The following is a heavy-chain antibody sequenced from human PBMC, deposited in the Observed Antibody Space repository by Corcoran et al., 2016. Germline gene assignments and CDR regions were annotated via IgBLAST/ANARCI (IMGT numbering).Heavy chain of an antibody. J-gene: IGHJ4*02. CDR2: IWYDGRNP. V-gene: IGHV3-33*01. Sequence: QVQLVESGGGVVQPGRSLRLSCAASGFTFSSYGMHWVRQAPGKGLEWVALIWYDGRNPYYADSVKGRFTISRDNSKNTLYLQMNSLRAEDTALYYCAGATCGGDCYSLDYWGQGTLVTVSS. CDR1: GFTFSSYG. CDR3: AGATCGGDCYSLDY. D-gene: IGHD2-21*02.